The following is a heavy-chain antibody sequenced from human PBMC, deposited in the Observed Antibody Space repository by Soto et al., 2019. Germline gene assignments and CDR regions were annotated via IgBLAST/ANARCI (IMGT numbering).Heavy chain of an antibody. D-gene: IGHD4-17*01. V-gene: IGHV1-2*04. CDR1: GYTFTGYY. CDR2: INPNSGGT. J-gene: IGHJ4*02. CDR3: ARSRSSTVVTGAMGY. Sequence: QVQLVQSGAEVKKPGASVKVSCKASGYTFTGYYMHWVRQAPGQGLEWMGWINPNSGGTNYAQKFQGWVTMTRDTSISTAYRELSRVRADDTAVYYCARSRSSTVVTGAMGYWGQGTLVTVSS.